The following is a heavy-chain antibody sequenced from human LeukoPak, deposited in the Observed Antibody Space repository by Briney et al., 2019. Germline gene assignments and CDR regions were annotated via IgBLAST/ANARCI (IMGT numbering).Heavy chain of an antibody. CDR3: ARGVDDFGDFCFDY. J-gene: IGHJ4*02. V-gene: IGHV1-18*01. CDR2: ISTYNGET. CDR1: GYTFTSYS. Sequence: ASVKVSCKASGYTFTSYSISWVRQVPGQGLEWMGWISTYNGETNYAEKVQGRVTLTTDTSTNTAYMEMRSLRSDDTAIYYCARGVDDFGDFCFDYWGRGTQVTVSS. D-gene: IGHD4-17*01.